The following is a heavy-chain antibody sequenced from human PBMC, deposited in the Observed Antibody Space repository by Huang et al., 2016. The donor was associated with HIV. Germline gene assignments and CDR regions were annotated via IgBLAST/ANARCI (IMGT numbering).Heavy chain of an antibody. CDR2: ISAYNGNP. D-gene: IGHD1-1*01. Sequence: QVELVQSGAEVKRPGASVRVSCKAAGYIFTKYGINWVRQAPGEGLEWMGWISAYNGNPNYAEKFQGRVTLTIDTSATTAYMELRDVTSADTAVYYCARDHWYPLQNWFDLWGQGTLVTVSS. V-gene: IGHV1-18*01. J-gene: IGHJ5*01. CDR1: GYIFTKYG. CDR3: ARDHWYPLQNWFDL.